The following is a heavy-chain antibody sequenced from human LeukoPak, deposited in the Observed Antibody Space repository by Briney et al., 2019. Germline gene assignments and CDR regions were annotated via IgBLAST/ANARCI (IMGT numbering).Heavy chain of an antibody. J-gene: IGHJ4*02. Sequence: GGSLRLSCTASGFTFSSFEMNWVRQAPGKGLEWVSYISTSGTTIYYADSVKGRFTISRDNAENSLYLQMNSLRAEDTAIYYCASFSGYWGRGTLVTVSS. CDR2: ISTSGTTI. CDR3: ASFSGY. CDR1: GFTFSSFE. D-gene: IGHD1-26*01. V-gene: IGHV3-48*03.